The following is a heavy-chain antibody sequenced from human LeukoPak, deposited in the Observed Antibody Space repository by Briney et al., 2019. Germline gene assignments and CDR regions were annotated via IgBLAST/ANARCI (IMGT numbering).Heavy chain of an antibody. V-gene: IGHV4-34*01. CDR2: ISHSGGI. CDR1: GGSFSGYH. Sequence: SETLSLTCAVYGGSFSGYHWSWIRQPPGKGLEWLGEISHSGGINYNPSLKSRVTISGDTSKNQFSLKLKYVTAADTAVYYCAGTMESVSFTTFDYWGQGTLVTVSS. D-gene: IGHD1-26*01. CDR3: AGTMESVSFTTFDY. J-gene: IGHJ4*02.